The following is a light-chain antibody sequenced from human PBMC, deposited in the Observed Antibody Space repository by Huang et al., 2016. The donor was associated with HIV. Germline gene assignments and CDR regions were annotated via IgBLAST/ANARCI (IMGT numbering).Light chain of an antibody. CDR1: QSVTRNY. J-gene: IGKJ2*03. Sequence: EIVLTQSPDTLSLSPGERATVSCRASQSVTRNYLAGYQQRPGQAPKRLIYGASTRATGIPDRFSGSGSGTDFTLTISRLAPEDFAVYYCQQFGSSPPYSFGQGTKLEIK. CDR2: GAS. V-gene: IGKV3-20*01. CDR3: QQFGSSPPYS.